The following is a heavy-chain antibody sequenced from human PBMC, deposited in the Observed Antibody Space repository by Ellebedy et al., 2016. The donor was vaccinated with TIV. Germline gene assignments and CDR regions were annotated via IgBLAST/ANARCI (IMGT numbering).Heavy chain of an antibody. J-gene: IGHJ4*02. D-gene: IGHD3-10*01. CDR1: GYSFTSYW. Sequence: GESLKISXKGSGYSFTSYWISWVRQMPGKGLEWMGRIDPSDSYTNYSPSFQGHVTISADKSISTAYLQWSSLKASDTAMYYCARQDYGSGSYYNELDYWGQGTLVTVSS. V-gene: IGHV5-10-1*01. CDR3: ARQDYGSGSYYNELDY. CDR2: IDPSDSYT.